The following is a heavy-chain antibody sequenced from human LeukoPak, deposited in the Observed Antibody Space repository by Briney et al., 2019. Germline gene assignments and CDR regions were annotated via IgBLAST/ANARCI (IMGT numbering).Heavy chain of an antibody. CDR3: ARGFSSGWHLGTGFDS. CDR2: ISHRGHST. D-gene: IGHD3-22*01. Sequence: GASVKVSCKASGYSFLNHDIHWVRQVPGQGLEWLGFISHRGHSTTHAQRLQGRASVTRDTSTSTVYMELNSLRSDDTAVYFCARGFSSGWHLGTGFDSWGQGTLVTVSS. CDR1: GYSFLNHD. J-gene: IGHJ5*01. V-gene: IGHV1-46*04.